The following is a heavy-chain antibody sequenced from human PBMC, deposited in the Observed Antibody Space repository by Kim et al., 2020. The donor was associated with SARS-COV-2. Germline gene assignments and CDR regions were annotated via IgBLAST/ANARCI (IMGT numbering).Heavy chain of an antibody. CDR3: TRDPPVYGLDV. J-gene: IGHJ6*02. CDR2: TT. Sequence: TTEYAASVKGRFTISRDDSKSIAYLQMNSLKTEDTAVYYCTRDPPVYGLDVWGPGTTVTVSS. V-gene: IGHV3-49*02.